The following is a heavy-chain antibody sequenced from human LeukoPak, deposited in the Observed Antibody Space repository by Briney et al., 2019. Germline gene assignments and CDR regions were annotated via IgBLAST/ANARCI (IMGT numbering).Heavy chain of an antibody. CDR1: GGTFSSYA. D-gene: IGHD6-19*01. J-gene: IGHJ5*02. CDR2: IIPIFGTA. V-gene: IGHV1-69*05. Sequence: SVKVSCKASGGTFSSYAISLVRQAPGQGLEWMGRIIPIFGTANYAQKFQGRVTITTDESTSTAYMELSSLRSEDTAVYYCARDLKGSGWEGAFDPWGQGTLVTVSS. CDR3: ARDLKGSGWEGAFDP.